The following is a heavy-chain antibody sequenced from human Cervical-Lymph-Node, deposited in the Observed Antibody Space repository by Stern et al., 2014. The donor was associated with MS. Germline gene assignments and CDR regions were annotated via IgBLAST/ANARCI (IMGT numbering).Heavy chain of an antibody. D-gene: IGHD2-15*01. J-gene: IGHJ3*02. CDR2: INSDSSST. CDR1: GFTFSTYW. Sequence: EVQLVESGGGFLQPGGSLRLSCAASGFTFSTYWMHWVRHAPGPGLEWVSRINSDSSSTTYADSMKGRFSISRDNDKNTLYLQMNSLRAEDTAVYYCARGVMVAATYAYDIWGQGTMVTISS. CDR3: ARGVMVAATYAYDI. V-gene: IGHV3-74*02.